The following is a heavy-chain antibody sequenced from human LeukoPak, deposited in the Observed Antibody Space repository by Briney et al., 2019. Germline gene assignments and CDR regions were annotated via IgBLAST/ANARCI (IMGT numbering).Heavy chain of an antibody. Sequence: SETLSLTCAVSGGSISSGGYSWSWIRQPPGKGLEWVGYIYHSGSTYYNPSLKSRVTISVDRSKNQFSLKLSSVTAADTAVYYCARVKVVPAAISNYYYGMDVWGQGTTVTVSS. J-gene: IGHJ6*02. CDR1: GGSISSGGYS. CDR2: IYHSGST. D-gene: IGHD2-2*01. V-gene: IGHV4-30-2*01. CDR3: ARVKVVPAAISNYYYGMDV.